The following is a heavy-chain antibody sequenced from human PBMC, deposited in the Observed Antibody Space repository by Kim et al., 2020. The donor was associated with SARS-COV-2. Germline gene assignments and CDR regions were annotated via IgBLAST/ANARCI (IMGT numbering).Heavy chain of an antibody. Sequence: SETLSLTCTVSGGSIRSGGYYWSWIRQHPGKGPEWIGNTDYSGSTYYNPSLKSRLTISVDTSKNQFSLKLSSVTAADTAVYYCARLPQGSGSYYSPGYWGQGTLVTVSS. J-gene: IGHJ4*02. CDR1: GGSIRSGGYY. CDR2: TDYSGST. CDR3: ARLPQGSGSYYSPGY. V-gene: IGHV4-31*03. D-gene: IGHD3-10*01.